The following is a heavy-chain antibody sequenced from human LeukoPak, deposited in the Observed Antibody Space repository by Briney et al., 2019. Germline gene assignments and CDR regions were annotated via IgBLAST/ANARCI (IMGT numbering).Heavy chain of an antibody. D-gene: IGHD3-22*01. V-gene: IGHV3-7*03. J-gene: IGHJ4*02. CDR3: ARETLPTYYDSSGYYPGLDY. Sequence: PGGSLRLSCAASGFTFSSYWMSWVRQAPGKGLEWVANIKQDGSEKYYVDSVKGRFTISRDNAKNSLYLQMNSLRAEDTAVYYCARETLPTYYDSSGYYPGLDYWGQGTLVTVSS. CDR2: IKQDGSEK. CDR1: GFTFSSYW.